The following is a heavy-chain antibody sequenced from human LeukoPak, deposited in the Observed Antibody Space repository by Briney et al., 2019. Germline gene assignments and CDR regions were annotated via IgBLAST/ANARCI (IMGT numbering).Heavy chain of an antibody. J-gene: IGHJ5*02. CDR1: GYTFTGYY. CDR2: INPNSGGT. CDR3: ARDLLGILEWSDGFDP. D-gene: IGHD3-3*01. Sequence: GASVKVSCKASGYTFTGYYMHWVRQAPGQGLEWMGRINPNSGGTNYAQKFQGRVTMTRDTSISTDYMELSRLRSDDTAVYYCARDLLGILEWSDGFDPWGQGTLVTVSS. V-gene: IGHV1-2*06.